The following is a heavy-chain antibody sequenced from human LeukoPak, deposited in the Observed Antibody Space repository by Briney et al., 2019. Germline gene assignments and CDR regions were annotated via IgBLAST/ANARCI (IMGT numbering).Heavy chain of an antibody. D-gene: IGHD6-6*01. V-gene: IGHV3-23*01. Sequence: GGSLRLSCAASGFTFSSYAMSWVRQAPGKGLEWVSAISGSAGSAYYADSVKGRFTISRDKYKNTMSLQMKSLRANDTAVYYCAKFGAALPQKKLGTNPFDYWGQGTLVTVSS. CDR3: AKFGAALPQKKLGTNPFDY. CDR1: GFTFSSYA. J-gene: IGHJ4*02. CDR2: ISGSAGSA.